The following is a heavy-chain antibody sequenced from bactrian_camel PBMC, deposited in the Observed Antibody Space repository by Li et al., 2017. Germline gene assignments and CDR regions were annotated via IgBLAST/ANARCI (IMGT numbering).Heavy chain of an antibody. V-gene: IGHV3S40*01. Sequence: VQLVESGGGFVQPGGSLRLSCAASGFTFSRYDMSWVRQVPGKGLEWVSGINDGGGRTYYADSVKGRFTISRNNAKNTLDLQMDSLKPEDTAIYYCAAGLDPVDGRTGPGWGFAYWGQGTQVTVS. CDR2: INDGGGRT. CDR1: GFTFSRYD. J-gene: IGHJ6*01. CDR3: AAGLDPVDGRTGPGWGFAY. D-gene: IGHD5*01.